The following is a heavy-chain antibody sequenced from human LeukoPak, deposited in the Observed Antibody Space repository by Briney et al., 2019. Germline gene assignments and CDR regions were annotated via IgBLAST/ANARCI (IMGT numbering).Heavy chain of an antibody. CDR2: FYADGST. CDR1: GFTVSADS. J-gene: IGHJ4*02. Sequence: GGSLRLSCGASGFTVSADSMSWVRQAPGKGLEWVSVFYADGSTYYADSVKGRFTVSRDNSKNSLYLQLNSLRAEDTAAYYCARSARSGYISPFDYWGQGTLVTVSS. V-gene: IGHV3-53*01. CDR3: ARSARSGYISPFDY. D-gene: IGHD3-3*01.